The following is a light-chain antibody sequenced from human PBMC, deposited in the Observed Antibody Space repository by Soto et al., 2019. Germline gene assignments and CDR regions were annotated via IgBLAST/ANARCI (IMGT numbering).Light chain of an antibody. CDR1: QDISNY. CDR2: DAS. Sequence: DIQMTQSPSSLSASVGDRVTITCQASQDISNYLNWYQQKPGKAPKLLIYDASSLESGVPSRFSGSGSGTEFTLTISSLQPDDFATYYCQQYNSYSGWTFGQGTKVDIK. CDR3: QQYNSYSGWT. J-gene: IGKJ1*01. V-gene: IGKV1-5*01.